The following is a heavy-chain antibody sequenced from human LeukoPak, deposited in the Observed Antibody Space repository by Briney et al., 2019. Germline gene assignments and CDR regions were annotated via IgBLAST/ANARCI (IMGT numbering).Heavy chain of an antibody. CDR2: ISSSSSYI. V-gene: IGHV3-21*01. J-gene: IGHJ1*01. Sequence: PGGSPRLSCAASGFTFSSYSMNWVRQAPGKGLEWVSSISSSSSYIYYADSVKGRFTISRDNAKNSLYLQMNSLRAEDTAVYYCARDILTGSQSRFQHWGQGTLITVSS. CDR3: ARDILTGSQSRFQH. D-gene: IGHD3-9*01. CDR1: GFTFSSYS.